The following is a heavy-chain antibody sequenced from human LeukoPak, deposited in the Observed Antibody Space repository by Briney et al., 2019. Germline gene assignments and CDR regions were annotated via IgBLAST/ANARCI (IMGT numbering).Heavy chain of an antibody. V-gene: IGHV4-4*02. J-gene: IGHJ3*02. CDR2: IYHSGST. Sequence: SGTLSLTCAVSGGSISSSNWWSWVRPPPGKGLEWIGEIYHSGSTNYNPSLKSRVTISVDKSKNQFSLKLSSVTAADKAVYSCARVPFNDASDIWGQGTMVTVSS. CDR1: GGSISSSNW. CDR3: ARVPFNDASDI.